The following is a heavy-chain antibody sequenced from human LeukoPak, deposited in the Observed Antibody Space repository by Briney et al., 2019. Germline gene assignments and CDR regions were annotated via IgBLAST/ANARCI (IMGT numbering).Heavy chain of an antibody. D-gene: IGHD3-10*01. V-gene: IGHV1-2*02. CDR3: VRGDTMVRGTLGY. CDR1: GYTFTGYY. J-gene: IGHJ4*02. CDR2: INPNSGDT. Sequence: ASVKVSCKASGYTFTGYYMYWVRQASGQGLEWMGWINPNSGDTKHAQKFQGRVTMTRDTSISTAYMELSRLRSDDTAVYYCVRGDTMVRGTLGYWGQGTLVTVSS.